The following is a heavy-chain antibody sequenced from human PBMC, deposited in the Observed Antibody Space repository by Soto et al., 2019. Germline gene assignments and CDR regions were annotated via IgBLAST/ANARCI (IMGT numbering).Heavy chain of an antibody. V-gene: IGHV3-74*01. CDR2: INSDGSST. CDR3: ARTSRVVAAATREDY. CDR1: GFTFSSYW. Sequence: EVQLVESGGALVQPGGSLRLSCAASGFTFSSYWMHWVRQAPGKGLVWVSRINSDGSSTSYADSVKGRFTISRAHAKNTLYLQMNILSAEDTAVYYCARTSRVVAAATREDYCGQGTLVTVSS. D-gene: IGHD2-15*01. J-gene: IGHJ4*02.